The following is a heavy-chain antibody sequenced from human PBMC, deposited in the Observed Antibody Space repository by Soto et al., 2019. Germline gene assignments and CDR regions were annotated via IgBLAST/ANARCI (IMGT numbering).Heavy chain of an antibody. Sequence: QVQLVQSGAEVKKPGASVKVSCKASGYTFTSYDINWVRQATGQGLEWMGWMNPNSGNTGYAQKFQGRVTMTRNTSXXTAYMELSSLSSEDTAVYYCASRSAREGFYWYCDLWGRGTLVTVSS. CDR1: GYTFTSYD. CDR2: MNPNSGNT. J-gene: IGHJ2*01. V-gene: IGHV1-8*01. D-gene: IGHD3-10*01. CDR3: ASRSAREGFYWYCDL.